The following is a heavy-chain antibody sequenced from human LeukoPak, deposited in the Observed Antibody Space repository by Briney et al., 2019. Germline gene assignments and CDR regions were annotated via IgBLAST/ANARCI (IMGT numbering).Heavy chain of an antibody. CDR2: INPDGTST. Sequence: GGSLRLSCAASGFTFSTYWMHWVRQAPGKELVWVSRINPDGTSTSNADSVKGRFTISRDNAKNTVFLQVNSLRAEDTAVYYCTRATAVAFDYWGKGTLVTV. CDR3: TRATAVAFDY. V-gene: IGHV3-74*01. CDR1: GFTFSTYW. J-gene: IGHJ4*02. D-gene: IGHD6-19*01.